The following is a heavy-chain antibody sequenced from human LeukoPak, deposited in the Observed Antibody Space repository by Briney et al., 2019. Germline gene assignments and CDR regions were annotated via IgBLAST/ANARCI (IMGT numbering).Heavy chain of an antibody. V-gene: IGHV3-21*01. Sequence: GGSLRLSCAASGFTFSSYSMNWVRQAPGKGLEWVSSISSSSSYIYYADSVKGRFTISRDNAKNSLYLQMNSLRAEDTAVYYCARAFGVATIVPAVNWFDPWGQGTLVTVSS. CDR3: ARAFGVATIVPAVNWFDP. CDR1: GFTFSSYS. D-gene: IGHD5-12*01. CDR2: ISSSSSYI. J-gene: IGHJ5*02.